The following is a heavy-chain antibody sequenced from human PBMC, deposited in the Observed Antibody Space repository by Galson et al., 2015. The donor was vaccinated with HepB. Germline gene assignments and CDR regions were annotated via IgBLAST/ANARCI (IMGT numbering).Heavy chain of an antibody. CDR2: IYSGDTT. CDR3: VAHLYGLGGY. CDR1: GFTVSGNS. D-gene: IGHD3-16*01. J-gene: IGHJ4*02. V-gene: IGHV3-53*01. Sequence: SLRLSCAVSGFTVSGNSLSWVRQAPGKTLEWVSVIYSGDTTLYADSVKGRFTISRDNSKNTLSLQMNNLRAEDTAMYYCVAHLYGLGGYWGQGTLVTVSS.